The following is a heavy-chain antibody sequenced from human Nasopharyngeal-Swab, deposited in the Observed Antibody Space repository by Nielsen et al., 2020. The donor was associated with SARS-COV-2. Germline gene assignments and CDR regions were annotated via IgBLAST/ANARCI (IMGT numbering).Heavy chain of an antibody. D-gene: IGHD3-10*01. CDR3: ARGQGYYYGSGSHWFDP. J-gene: IGHJ5*02. V-gene: IGHV4-34*01. CDR1: GGSFSGYY. Sequence: GSLRLSCAVYGGSFSGYYWSWIRQPPGKGLEWIGEINHSGSTNYNPSLKSRVTISVDTSKNQFSLKLSSVTAADTAVYYCARGQGYYYGSGSHWFDPWGQGTLVTVPS. CDR2: INHSGST.